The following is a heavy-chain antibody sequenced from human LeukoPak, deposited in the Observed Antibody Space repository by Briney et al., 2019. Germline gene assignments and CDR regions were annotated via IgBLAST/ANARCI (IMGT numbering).Heavy chain of an antibody. J-gene: IGHJ4*02. CDR3: ASSGHDYGDYGTYY. CDR1: GGSISSYY. V-gene: IGHV4-59*01. D-gene: IGHD4-17*01. Sequence: PSETLSLTCTVTGGSISSYYWSWIRQPPGKGLEWIGYIYYSGSTNYNPSLKSRVTISVDTSKNQFSLKLSSVTAADTAVYYCASSGHDYGDYGTYYWGQGTLITVSS. CDR2: IYYSGST.